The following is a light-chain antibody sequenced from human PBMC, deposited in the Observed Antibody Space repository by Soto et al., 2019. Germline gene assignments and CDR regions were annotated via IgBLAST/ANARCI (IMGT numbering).Light chain of an antibody. CDR1: QSVSSSY. CDR3: QQYGSSPGS. V-gene: IGKV3-20*01. Sequence: EIVLTQSPGTLSLSPGERATLSCRASQSVSSSYLAWYQQKPGQAPRLLIYGASSRATGIPDRFSGSGSGTDFTHTISRLEPEDFAVYYCQQYGSSPGSFGQGTKLEIK. J-gene: IGKJ2*01. CDR2: GAS.